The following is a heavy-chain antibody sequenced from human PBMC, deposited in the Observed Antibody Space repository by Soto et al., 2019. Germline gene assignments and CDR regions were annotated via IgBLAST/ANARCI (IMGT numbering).Heavy chain of an antibody. CDR3: ARVLLGANIN. D-gene: IGHD1-26*01. V-gene: IGHV1-3*01. CDR1: GYTFTSYA. CDR2: INAGNGNT. J-gene: IGHJ4*02. Sequence: GESLKISCKASGYTFTSYAMHWVRQAPGQRLEWMGWINAGNGNTKYSQKFQGRVTITRDTSASTAYMELSSLRSEDTAVYYCARVLLGANINWGQGTLVTVSS.